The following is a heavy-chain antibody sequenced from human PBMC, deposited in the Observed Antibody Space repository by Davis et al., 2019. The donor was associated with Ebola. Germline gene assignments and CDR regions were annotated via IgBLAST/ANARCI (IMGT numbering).Heavy chain of an antibody. CDR1: GNSFTSHW. CDR2: IYTGDSDT. V-gene: IGHV5-51*01. Sequence: EESLKISCKDSGNSFTSHWIGWVRQMPGKGLEWMGIIYTGDSDTRYSPSFRGQVTFSADKSIKTAFLQWSSLKASDTAMYYCASLRRTITGMDDAFDIWGQGTMVTVSS. CDR3: ASLRRTITGMDDAFDI. J-gene: IGHJ3*02. D-gene: IGHD1-20*01.